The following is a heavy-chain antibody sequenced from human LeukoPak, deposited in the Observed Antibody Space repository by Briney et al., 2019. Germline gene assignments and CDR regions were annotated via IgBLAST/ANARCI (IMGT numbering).Heavy chain of an antibody. V-gene: IGHV4-34*01. CDR1: GGSFSGYY. CDR3: VRGQRGFDP. Sequence: PSETLSLTCAVYGGSFSGYYWSWIRQPPGKGLEWIGEINHSGSTNYNPSLKSRVTISVDTSKNQFSLKLSSVTAADTAVYYCVRGQRGFDPWGQGTLVTVSS. J-gene: IGHJ5*02. CDR2: INHSGST.